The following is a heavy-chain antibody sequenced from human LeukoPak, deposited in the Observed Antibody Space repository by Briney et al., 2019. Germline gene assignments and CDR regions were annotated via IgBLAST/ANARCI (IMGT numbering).Heavy chain of an antibody. CDR2: IRYDGSNK. J-gene: IGHJ6*03. CDR1: GFTFSSYE. CDR3: AKKGSEYYYDSSGYYYYYYYMDV. V-gene: IGHV3-30*02. D-gene: IGHD3-22*01. Sequence: PGGSLRLSCAASGFTFSSYEMNWVRQAPGKGLEWVAFIRYDGSNKYYADSVKGRFTISRDNSKNTLYLQMNSLRAEDTAVYYCAKKGSEYYYDSSGYYYYYYYMDVWGKGTTVTISS.